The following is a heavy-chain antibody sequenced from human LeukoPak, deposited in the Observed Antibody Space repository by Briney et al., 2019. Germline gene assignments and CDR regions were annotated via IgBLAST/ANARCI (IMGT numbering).Heavy chain of an antibody. CDR2: IYYSGST. Sequence: SETLSLTCTVSGGSISSHYWSWIRQPPGKGLEWIGYIYYSGSTNYNPSLKSRVTISADTSKNQFSLKLSSVTAADTAVYYCARVYGDYLSGSYYFDYWGQGTLVTVSS. CDR3: ARVYGDYLSGSYYFDY. V-gene: IGHV4-59*11. D-gene: IGHD4-17*01. J-gene: IGHJ4*02. CDR1: GGSISSHY.